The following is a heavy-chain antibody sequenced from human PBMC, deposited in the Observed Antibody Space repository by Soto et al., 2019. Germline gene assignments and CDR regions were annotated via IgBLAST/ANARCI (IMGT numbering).Heavy chain of an antibody. J-gene: IGHJ6*02. V-gene: IGHV5-51*01. D-gene: IGHD3-22*01. CDR3: ARQRRYYDSSGLDYYYGMDV. Sequence: PGESLTISCXGSGYSFTSYWIGWVRQMPGKGLEWMGIIYPGDSDTRYSPSFQGQVTISADKSISTAYLQWSSLKASDTAMYYCARQRRYYDSSGLDYYYGMDVWGQGTTVTVSS. CDR1: GYSFTSYW. CDR2: IYPGDSDT.